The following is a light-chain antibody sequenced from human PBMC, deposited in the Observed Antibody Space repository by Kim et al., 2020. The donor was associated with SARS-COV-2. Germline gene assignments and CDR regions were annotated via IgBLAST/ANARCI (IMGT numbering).Light chain of an antibody. CDR1: QSINSN. V-gene: IGKV3-15*01. CDR3: QQYNYWYT. J-gene: IGKJ2*01. Sequence: LYVTPGGRATLSCRASQSINSNLAWYQQRPGQAPRLLIYDASTRATGIPARFSGSGSGTEFTLTISSLQSEDLAVYHCQQYNYWYTFGQGTKLEI. CDR2: DAS.